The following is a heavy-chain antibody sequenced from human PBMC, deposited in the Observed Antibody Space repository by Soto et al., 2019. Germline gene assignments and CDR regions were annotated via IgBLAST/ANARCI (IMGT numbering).Heavy chain of an antibody. J-gene: IGHJ4*02. CDR1: GDSVSSNSAA. CDR2: TYYRSKWYY. Sequence: SQTLSLTCAISGDSVSSNSAAWNWIRQSPSRGLEWLGRTYYRSKWYYDYALSVKSRITINPDTSKNTVFLQLNSLGADDTAVYYCARGIVGLDFWGQGTLVTVSS. CDR3: ARGIVGLDF. V-gene: IGHV6-1*01. D-gene: IGHD2-21*01.